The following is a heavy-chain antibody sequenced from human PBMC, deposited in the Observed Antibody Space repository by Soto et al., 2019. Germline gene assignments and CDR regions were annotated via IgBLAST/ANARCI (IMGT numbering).Heavy chain of an antibody. CDR2: ISYYGSNK. D-gene: IGHD1-1*01. CDR1: GFTFSSYG. J-gene: IGHJ4*02. CDR3: ARRVRYYDY. Sequence: QVQLVESGGGVVQPGRSLRLSCAASGFTFSSYGMHWVRQAPGKGLEWVAVISYYGSNKYYADSVKGRFTISRDNSKNTLYLQMNSLRAEDTAVSYCARRVRYYDYWGQGTLVTVSS. V-gene: IGHV3-30*03.